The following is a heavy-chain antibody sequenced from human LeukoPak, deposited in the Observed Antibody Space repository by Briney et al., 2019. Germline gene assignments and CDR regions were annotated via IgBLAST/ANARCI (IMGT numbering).Heavy chain of an antibody. D-gene: IGHD3-10*01. CDR2: IYYSGST. CDR3: ARHYYGSGNIWFDP. CDR1: GGSISSSSYY. Sequence: PSETLSLTCTVSGGSISSSSYYWGWIRQSPGTGLEWIGSIYYSGSTYYNPSLKSRVTISVDTSKNQFSLKLSSVTAADTAVYYCARHYYGSGNIWFDPWGQGTLVTVSS. J-gene: IGHJ5*02. V-gene: IGHV4-39*07.